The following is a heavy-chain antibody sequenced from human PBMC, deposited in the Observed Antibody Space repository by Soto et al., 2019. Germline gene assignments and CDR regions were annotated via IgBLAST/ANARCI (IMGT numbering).Heavy chain of an antibody. V-gene: IGHV3-23*01. CDR3: ARYSSGWYPPHYFDY. J-gene: IGHJ4*02. CDR2: ISGSGGST. CDR1: GFTFSSYA. Sequence: EVQLLESGGGLVQPGGSLRLSCAASGFTFSSYAMSWVRQAPGKGLEWVSGISGSGGSTYYADSVMGRFTISRDNSKNTLYLQMNSLRAEDTAVYYCARYSSGWYPPHYFDYWGQGTLVTVSS. D-gene: IGHD6-19*01.